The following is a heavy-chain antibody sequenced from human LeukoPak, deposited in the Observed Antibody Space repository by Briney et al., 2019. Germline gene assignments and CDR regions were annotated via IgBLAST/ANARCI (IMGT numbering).Heavy chain of an antibody. CDR2: INYSGTT. CDR3: ARVDTAVVPSTTLDY. CDR1: GGSISSSAYY. V-gene: IGHV4-39*01. Sequence: SETLSLTCTVSGGSISSSAYYWAWVRQSPGKGLQWIASINYSGTTYYNPSLKSRITISVDTSKNQFSLKLSSVTAADTAMYHCARVDTAVVPSTTLDYWGQGTLVTVSS. J-gene: IGHJ4*02. D-gene: IGHD2-2*01.